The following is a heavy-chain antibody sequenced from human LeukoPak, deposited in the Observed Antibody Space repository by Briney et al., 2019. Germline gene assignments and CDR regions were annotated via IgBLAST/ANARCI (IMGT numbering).Heavy chain of an antibody. J-gene: IGHJ1*01. D-gene: IGHD3-22*01. CDR3: ARDANQYYYDSSGYFAEYFQH. V-gene: IGHV3-66*01. Sequence: PGGSLRLSCAASGFTVSSNYMSWVRQAPGKVLEWVSVIYSGGSTYNADSVKGRFTISRDNSKNTLHLQMNSLRAEDTAVYYCARDANQYYYDSSGYFAEYFQHWGQGTLVTVSS. CDR2: IYSGGST. CDR1: GFTVSSNY.